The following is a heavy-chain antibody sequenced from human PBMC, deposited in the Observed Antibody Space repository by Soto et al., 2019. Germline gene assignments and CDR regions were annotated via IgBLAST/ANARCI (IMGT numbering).Heavy chain of an antibody. V-gene: IGHV4-31*03. D-gene: IGHD3-10*01. J-gene: IGHJ5*02. CDR3: ARDLGFGESRGWFDP. CDR2: IYYSGST. Sequence: QVQLQESGPGLVKPSQTLSLTCTVSGGSINSGGYYWSWIRQHPGKGLEYIGYIYYSGSTYYNPSLKSRVTIPVDTSKNQFSLKLSSVTAADTAVYYCARDLGFGESRGWFDPWGQGTLVTVSS. CDR1: GGSINSGGYY.